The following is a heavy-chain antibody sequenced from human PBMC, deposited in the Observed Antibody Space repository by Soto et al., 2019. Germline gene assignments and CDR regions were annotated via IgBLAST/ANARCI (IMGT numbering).Heavy chain of an antibody. CDR1: GFTFSANA. V-gene: IGHV3-30-3*01. J-gene: IGHJ4*02. CDR2: IAYDGTIK. D-gene: IGHD1-26*01. Sequence: QAQLVESGGVVVQPGRSLTLSCAASGFTFSANAMHWVRQAPGKGLEWVAVIAYDGTIKIYRDSVKGRFTISRDDSKSTLYLQMNSLRPEDTAVYYCARDKIKGAPDYLDSWGQGTLVTVSS. CDR3: ARDKIKGAPDYLDS.